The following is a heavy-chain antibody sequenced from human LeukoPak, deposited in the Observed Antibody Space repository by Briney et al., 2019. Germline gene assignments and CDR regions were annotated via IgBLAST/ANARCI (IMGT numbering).Heavy chain of an antibody. D-gene: IGHD3-22*01. V-gene: IGHV3-23*01. CDR3: AKDAKPYYYDSSGYYYAGAFDI. CDR2: IRGSGGST. J-gene: IGHJ3*02. CDR1: GFTFSSYA. Sequence: PGGSLRLSCAASGFTFSSYAMSWVRQAPGKGLEWVSAIRGSGGSTYYEDSVKGRFTISRDNSKNTLHLQMNSLRAEDTAVYYCAKDAKPYYYDSSGYYYAGAFDIWGQGTMVTVSS.